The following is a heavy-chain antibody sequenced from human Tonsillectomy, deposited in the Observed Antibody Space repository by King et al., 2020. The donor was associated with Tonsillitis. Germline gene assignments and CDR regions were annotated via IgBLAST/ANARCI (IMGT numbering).Heavy chain of an antibody. J-gene: IGHJ4*02. CDR3: ARMRSYGDHDN. D-gene: IGHD4-17*01. CDR2: IYYSGST. V-gene: IGHV4-39*01. CDR1: GGSISSSSYY. Sequence: QMQLQESGPGLVKPSETLSLTCTVSGGSISSSSYYGGWIRQTPGKGLEWIGSIYYSGSTYYNPSLKSRVTISVDTSKNQFSLKLSSVTAADTAVYYCARMRSYGDHDNWGQGTLVTVSS.